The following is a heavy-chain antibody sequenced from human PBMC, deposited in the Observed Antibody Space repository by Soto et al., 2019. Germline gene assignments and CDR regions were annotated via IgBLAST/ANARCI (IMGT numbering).Heavy chain of an antibody. V-gene: IGHV3-74*01. CDR3: TSWFY. CDR2: TNSDGTIT. J-gene: IGHJ4*02. CDR1: GSTFSSYA. Sequence: WGSLRLSCAASGSTFSSYAMNWVRQDPGKGLVWVSRTNSDGTITGYADSVKGRFTISRDNAKNTLYLQMDSLRAEDSAVYYCTSWFYWGQGTQVTVSS. D-gene: IGHD3-9*01.